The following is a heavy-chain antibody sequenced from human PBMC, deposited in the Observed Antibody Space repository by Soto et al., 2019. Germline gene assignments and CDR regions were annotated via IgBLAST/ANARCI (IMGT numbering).Heavy chain of an antibody. Sequence: QVHLVESGGGIVQPGTSLRLSCAASGFSFNKYGMHWVRQAPGKGLEWVAYVSSDGSNQYYADSVKGRFTISRDNSKSTLYLQLDSLRVDDTAGYYCAKDRVIQLLPIWPDPWGQGTLVTVSS. D-gene: IGHD2-2*01. CDR2: VSSDGSNQ. V-gene: IGHV3-30*18. CDR3: AKDRVIQLLPIWPDP. CDR1: GFSFNKYG. J-gene: IGHJ5*02.